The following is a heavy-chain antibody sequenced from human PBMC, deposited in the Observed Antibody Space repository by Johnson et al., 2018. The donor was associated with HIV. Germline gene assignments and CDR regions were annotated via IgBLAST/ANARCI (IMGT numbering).Heavy chain of an antibody. D-gene: IGHD6-13*01. J-gene: IGHJ3*02. Sequence: QEQLVESGGGLVKPGGSLRLSCAASGFTFSDYYMSWIRQAPGKGLEWVSYISSSGYTIYYADSVKGRFTISRDNAKNTLYLQMNSLRAEDTAVYYCAREQELIGERAFDIWGQGTMVTVSS. CDR3: AREQELIGERAFDI. CDR1: GFTFSDYY. CDR2: ISSSGYTI. V-gene: IGHV3-11*04.